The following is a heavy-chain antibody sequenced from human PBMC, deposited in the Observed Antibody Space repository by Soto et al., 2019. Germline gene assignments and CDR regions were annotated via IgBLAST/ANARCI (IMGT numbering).Heavy chain of an antibody. CDR3: ARELVDDSSGDSWFDP. V-gene: IGHV1-3*01. J-gene: IGHJ5*02. D-gene: IGHD3-22*01. CDR2: INAGNGNT. Sequence: GASVKVSCKASGYTFTSYAMHWVRQAPGQRLEWMGWINAGNGNTKYSQKFQGRVTITRDTSASTAYMELSSLRSEDTAVYYCARELVDDSSGDSWFDPWGQGTLVTVSS. CDR1: GYTFTSYA.